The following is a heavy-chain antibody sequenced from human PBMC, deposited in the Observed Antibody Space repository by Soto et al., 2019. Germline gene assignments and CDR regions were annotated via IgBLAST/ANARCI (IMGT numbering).Heavy chain of an antibody. CDR2: IWAGGNIA. CDR1: GFSFSYHG. Sequence: QVQLVESGGNVVQPGRSLRLSCAASGFSFSYHGMHWVRQAPGKGLEWVAHIWAGGNIAYYAYSVKGRFTISSDHSKNTIYLQMNSLGVEDTAVYYCTRDAQQLANYGMDVWGQRTTVTVSS. D-gene: IGHD6-13*01. J-gene: IGHJ6*02. CDR3: TRDAQQLANYGMDV. V-gene: IGHV3-33*01.